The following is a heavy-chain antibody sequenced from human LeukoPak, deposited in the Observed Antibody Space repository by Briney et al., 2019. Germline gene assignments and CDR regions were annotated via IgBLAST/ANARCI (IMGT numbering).Heavy chain of an antibody. J-gene: IGHJ6*03. V-gene: IGHV4-39*01. CDR2: IYYSGST. CDR3: ARIVVVAATGHYMDV. CDR1: GGSISSSSYY. D-gene: IGHD2-15*01. Sequence: SETLSLTCTVSGGSISSSSYYWGWIRQPPGKGLEWIGSIYYSGSTYYNPSLKSRVTISVDTSKNQFSLKLSSVTAADTAVYYCARIVVVAATGHYMDVWGKGTTVTVSS.